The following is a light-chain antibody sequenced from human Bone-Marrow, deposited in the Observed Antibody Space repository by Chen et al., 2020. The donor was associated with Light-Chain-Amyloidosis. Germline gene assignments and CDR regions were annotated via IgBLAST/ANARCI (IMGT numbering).Light chain of an antibody. CDR3: QAWDSIILYV. CDR2: QDN. J-gene: IGLJ1*01. V-gene: IGLV3-1*01. CDR1: RLGTNY. Sequence: SYELTQPPSVSVSPGQTASITCSGDRLGTNYVSWYQQKPGQSPVLLIYQDNKRPSGIPERFSGSNSGNTATLTISGTQAIDEADYFCQAWDSIILYVFGTGTKVTVL.